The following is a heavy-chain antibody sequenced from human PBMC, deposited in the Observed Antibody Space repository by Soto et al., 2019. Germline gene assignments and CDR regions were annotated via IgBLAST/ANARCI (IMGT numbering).Heavy chain of an antibody. V-gene: IGHV3-30*18. CDR3: AKAHRGAAAGSDY. D-gene: IGHD6-13*01. CDR1: GFTFSSYG. Sequence: GGSLRLSCAASGFTFSSYGMHWVRQAPGKGLEWVAVISYDGSNKYYADSVRGRFTISRDNSKNTLYLQMNSLRAEDTAVYYCAKAHRGAAAGSDYWGQGTLVTVSS. J-gene: IGHJ4*02. CDR2: ISYDGSNK.